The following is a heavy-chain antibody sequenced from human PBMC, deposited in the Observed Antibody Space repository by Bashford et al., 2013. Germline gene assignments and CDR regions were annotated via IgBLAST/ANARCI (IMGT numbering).Heavy chain of an antibody. V-gene: IGHV5-51*01. CDR1: GYSFTSYW. CDR2: IYPGDSDT. CDR3: ARLPDAFDI. Sequence: GESLKISCKGSGYSFTSYWIGWVRQMPGKGLECMGIIYPGDSDTTYSPSLEGQVTISADKSTSTAYLQWSSLKASDTGMYYCARLPDAFDIWGQGQWSPSPQ. J-gene: IGHJ3*02.